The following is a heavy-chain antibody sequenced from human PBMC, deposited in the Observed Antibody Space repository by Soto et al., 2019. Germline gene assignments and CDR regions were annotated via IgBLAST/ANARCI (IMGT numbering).Heavy chain of an antibody. Sequence: GESLKISCKGSGYSFTSYWISWVRQMPGKGLEWTGRIDPSDSYTNYSPSFQGHVTISADKSISTAYLQWSSLKASDTAMYYCARSKYRGNYYYYYGMDVWGQGTTVTVSS. D-gene: IGHD3-16*02. V-gene: IGHV5-10-1*01. CDR1: GYSFTSYW. CDR2: IDPSDSYT. CDR3: ARSKYRGNYYYYYGMDV. J-gene: IGHJ6*02.